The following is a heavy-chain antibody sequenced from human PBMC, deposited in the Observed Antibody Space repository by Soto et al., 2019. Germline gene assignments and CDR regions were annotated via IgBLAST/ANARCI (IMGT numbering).Heavy chain of an antibody. Sequence: PGESLKISCKGSGYTFTSYWIGWVRQMPGKGLEWMGIIYPHDSDTRYSPSFQGQVTISADKSISTAYLQWSSLKASDTAMYYCARHGRGSRLGNLFDPWGQGTLVTVSS. J-gene: IGHJ5*02. D-gene: IGHD1-26*01. CDR1: GYTFTSYW. CDR3: ARHGRGSRLGNLFDP. V-gene: IGHV5-51*01. CDR2: IYPHDSDT.